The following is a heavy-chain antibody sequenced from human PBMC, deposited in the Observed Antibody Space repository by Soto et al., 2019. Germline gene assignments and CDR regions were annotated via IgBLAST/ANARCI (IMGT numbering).Heavy chain of an antibody. D-gene: IGHD4-17*01. CDR1: GFTFDDYA. J-gene: IGHJ6*03. V-gene: IGHV3-9*01. Sequence: EVQLVESGGGLVQPGRSLRLSCAASGFTFDDYAMHWVRQAPGKGLEWVSGISWNSGSIGYADSVKGRFTISRDNAKNSLYLQMNSLRAEDTALYYCARASDGDYRRDYYYYYMDVWGKGTTVTVSS. CDR3: ARASDGDYRRDYYYYYMDV. CDR2: ISWNSGSI.